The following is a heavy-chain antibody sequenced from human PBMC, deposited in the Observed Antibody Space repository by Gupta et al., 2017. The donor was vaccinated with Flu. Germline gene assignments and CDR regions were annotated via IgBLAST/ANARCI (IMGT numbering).Heavy chain of an antibody. J-gene: IGHJ4*02. D-gene: IGHD3-10*01. Sequence: QVQLVQSGAEVKKPGASGKVSCKASGYTFTVYYIHWGRQAPGQGLGWMGWINPDSDGTNFAQKFRGRVTMTRDTSISTTYLELSSLRSDDTAVYFCARERAGRPIRGMNIWSHWGQGTLVSVSS. CDR3: ARERAGRPIRGMNIWSH. V-gene: IGHV1-2*02. CDR1: GYTFTVYY. CDR2: INPDSDGT.